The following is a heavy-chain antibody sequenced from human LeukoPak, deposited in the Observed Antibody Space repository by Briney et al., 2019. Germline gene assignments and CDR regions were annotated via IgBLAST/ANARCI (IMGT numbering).Heavy chain of an antibody. D-gene: IGHD6-13*01. Sequence: SSETLSLTCTVFGGSISSYYWSWIRQPPGKGLEWIGYIYYSGSTNYNPSLKSRVTISVDTSKNQFSLKLSSVTAADTAVYYCARAYSSSSYYFDYWGQGTLVTVSS. CDR2: IYYSGST. CDR3: ARAYSSSSYYFDY. CDR1: GGSISSYY. V-gene: IGHV4-59*01. J-gene: IGHJ4*02.